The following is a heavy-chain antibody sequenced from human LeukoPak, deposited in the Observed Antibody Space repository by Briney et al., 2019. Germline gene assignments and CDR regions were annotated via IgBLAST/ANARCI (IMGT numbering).Heavy chain of an antibody. Sequence: SQTLSLICTVSGGSLSRGDYYWSWIRQPPGTGLEWIGYIYYSGSTYYNPSLKSRVTISVDTSKNQFSLKLSSVTAADTAVYYCARESLTSYYYYGMDVWGKGTTVTVSS. CDR2: IYYSGST. D-gene: IGHD3-9*01. CDR1: GGSLSRGDYY. CDR3: ARESLTSYYYYGMDV. V-gene: IGHV4-30-4*01. J-gene: IGHJ6*04.